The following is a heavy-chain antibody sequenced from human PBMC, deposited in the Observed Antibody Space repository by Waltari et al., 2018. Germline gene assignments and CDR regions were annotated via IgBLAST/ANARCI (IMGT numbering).Heavy chain of an antibody. Sequence: QVQLQESGPGLVKPSEPLSLTCTVSGYSISSGYYWGWIRQPPGKGLEWIGSIYHSGSTYYNPSLKSRVTISVDTSRNQFSLRLSSVTAADTAVYYCARALNVEMATTRGWYFDLWGRGTLVTVSS. V-gene: IGHV4-38-2*02. J-gene: IGHJ2*01. D-gene: IGHD5-12*01. CDR2: IYHSGST. CDR3: ARALNVEMATTRGWYFDL. CDR1: GYSISSGYY.